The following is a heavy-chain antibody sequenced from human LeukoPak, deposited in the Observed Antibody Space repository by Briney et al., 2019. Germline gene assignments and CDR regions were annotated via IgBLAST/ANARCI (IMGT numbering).Heavy chain of an antibody. D-gene: IGHD3-10*01. Sequence: SETLSLTCTVSGASISSGGYCWSWLRQHPGKGLEWIGYICYNGTTYYNPSLKSRVTISVDMSENQFSLKLSSVTAADTAVYYCANYGAGTYRFDPWGQGTLVTVSS. CDR2: ICYNGTT. CDR1: GASISSGGYC. J-gene: IGHJ5*02. CDR3: ANYGAGTYRFDP. V-gene: IGHV4-31*03.